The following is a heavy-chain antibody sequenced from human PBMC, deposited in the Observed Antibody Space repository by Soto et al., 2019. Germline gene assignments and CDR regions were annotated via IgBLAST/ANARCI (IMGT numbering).Heavy chain of an antibody. CDR2: ISYDGSNK. J-gene: IGHJ6*02. Sequence: QVQLVESGGGVVQPGRSLRLSCAASGFTFSSYAMHWDRQAPGKGLEWVAVISYDGSNKYYADSVKGRFTISRDNSKNTLYLQMNSLRAEDTAVYYCARGPGPYYYYGMDVWGQGTTVTVSS. CDR3: ARGPGPYYYYGMDV. CDR1: GFTFSSYA. V-gene: IGHV3-30-3*01.